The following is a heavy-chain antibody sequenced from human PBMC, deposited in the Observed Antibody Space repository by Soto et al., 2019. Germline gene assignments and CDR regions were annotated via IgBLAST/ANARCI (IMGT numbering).Heavy chain of an antibody. J-gene: IGHJ4*02. V-gene: IGHV3-23*01. CDR1: GFTFSSYA. CDR3: AKDDLLLWLGRQTGYFDY. D-gene: IGHD3-10*01. CDR2: ISGSGGST. Sequence: GGSLRLSCAASGFTFSSYAMSWVRQAPGKGLEWVSAISGSGGSTYYADSVKGRFTISRDNSKNTLYLQMNSLRAEDTAVYYCAKDDLLLWLGRQTGYFDYWGQGTLVTVSS.